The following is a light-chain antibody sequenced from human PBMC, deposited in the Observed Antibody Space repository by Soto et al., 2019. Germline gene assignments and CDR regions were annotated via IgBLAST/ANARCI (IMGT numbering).Light chain of an antibody. J-gene: IGKJ5*01. CDR1: QTVYNN. Sequence: VMTQSPATLSVSPGERATLFCRASQTVYNNYLAWYQQKPGQAPRLLIYSVSARATGVPARFSGSGSGTEYTLTISSLQSEDFAVYYCQQYTNWPITFGQGTRLEIK. CDR3: QQYTNWPIT. V-gene: IGKV3-15*01. CDR2: SVS.